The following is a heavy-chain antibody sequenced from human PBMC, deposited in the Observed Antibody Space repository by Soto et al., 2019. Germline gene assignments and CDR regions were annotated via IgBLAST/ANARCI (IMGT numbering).Heavy chain of an antibody. V-gene: IGHV1-18*01. CDR1: GYTFTSYG. CDR3: ARCTAMVTGGCGYCYYGMDV. J-gene: IGHJ6*02. D-gene: IGHD5-18*01. Sequence: QVQLVQSGAEVKKPGASVKVTCKASGYTFTSYGSSWVRQAPGQGLEWIGWISAYNGNTNYAQKLQGRVTMTTDTSTSTAYLELRSLRSDDTAVYYCARCTAMVTGGCGYCYYGMDVWGQGTTVTVSS. CDR2: ISAYNGNT.